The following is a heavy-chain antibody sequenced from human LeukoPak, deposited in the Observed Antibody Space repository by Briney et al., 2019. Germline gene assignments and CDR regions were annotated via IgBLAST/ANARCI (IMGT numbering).Heavy chain of an antibody. Sequence: ASVKVSCKASGVTFNIYAISWGRHAPGQRLECMGGIIPIFVTANYAQKFQVRVTITTDESTSTAYMELSSLRSEDTVVYYCARGSPYYDILTGYSYYYYYYYMDVWGKGTTVTVSS. CDR2: IIPIFVTA. CDR1: GVTFNIYA. J-gene: IGHJ6*03. D-gene: IGHD3-9*01. V-gene: IGHV1-69*05. CDR3: ARGSPYYDILTGYSYYYYYYYMDV.